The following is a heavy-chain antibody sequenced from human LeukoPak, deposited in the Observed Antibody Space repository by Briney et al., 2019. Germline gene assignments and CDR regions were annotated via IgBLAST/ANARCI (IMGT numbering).Heavy chain of an antibody. CDR3: ATQKEAYCGGDCYSIDY. CDR1: GFTFSSYA. D-gene: IGHD2-21*02. J-gene: IGHJ4*02. CDR2: ISGSGGST. Sequence: GGSLRLSCAASGFTFSSYAMSWVRQAPGKGLEWVSAISGSGGSTYYADSVKGRFTISRDNSKNTLYLQMNSLRAEDTAVYYCATQKEAYCGGDCYSIDYWGQGTLVTVSS. V-gene: IGHV3-23*01.